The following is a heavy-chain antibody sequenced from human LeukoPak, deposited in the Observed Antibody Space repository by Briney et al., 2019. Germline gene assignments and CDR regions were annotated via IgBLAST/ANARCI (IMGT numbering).Heavy chain of an antibody. V-gene: IGHV4-59*08. CDR3: ARAWATVTTGGASDI. CDR1: GGSISSYY. CDR2: IYYSGST. J-gene: IGHJ3*02. D-gene: IGHD4-17*01. Sequence: PSETLSLTCTVSGGSISSYYWSWIRQPPGKGLEWIGYIYYSGSTNYNPSLKSRVTISVDTSKNQFSLKLSSVTAADTAVYYCARAWATVTTGGASDIWGQGTMVTVSS.